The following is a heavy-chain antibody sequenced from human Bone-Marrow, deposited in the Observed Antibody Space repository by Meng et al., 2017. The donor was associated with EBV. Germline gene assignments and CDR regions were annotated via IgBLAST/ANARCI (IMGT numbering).Heavy chain of an antibody. V-gene: IGHV4-34*01. CDR3: ARVSRTNIGRLDY. Sequence: QVQLQQWGAGLLKPSETLSLSCTVHGGSLRGYYWSWIRQPPGKGLEWIGEINHSGSTDFNSSLESRVTMSVDTSKNQFSLRLNSVTAADTAVYYCARVSRTNIGRLDYWGQGNLVTVSS. CDR2: INHSGST. D-gene: IGHD2/OR15-2a*01. CDR1: GGSLRGYY. J-gene: IGHJ4*02.